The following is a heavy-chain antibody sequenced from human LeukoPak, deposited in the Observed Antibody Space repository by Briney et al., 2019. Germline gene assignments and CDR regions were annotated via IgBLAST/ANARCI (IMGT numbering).Heavy chain of an antibody. CDR2: LYYSGST. CDR1: SGSIRSYY. D-gene: IGHD1-1*01. J-gene: IGHJ6*02. Sequence: PSETLSLTCTVPSGSIRSYYWSWIRQPPGEGLEWIGYLYYSGSTNYNPSLKSRVTISVDTSKNRISLKLSSVTAADTATYYCAGSKLERGYYYGLDVWGQGTTVTVS. V-gene: IGHV4-59*01. CDR3: AGSKLERGYYYGLDV.